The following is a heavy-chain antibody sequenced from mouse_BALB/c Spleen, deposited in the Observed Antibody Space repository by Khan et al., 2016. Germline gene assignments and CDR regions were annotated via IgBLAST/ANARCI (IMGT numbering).Heavy chain of an antibody. CDR3: AREENALDY. CDR1: GFTFSSYA. J-gene: IGHJ4*01. Sequence: EVELVESGGGLVKPGGSLKFSCAASGFTFSSYAMSWVRQTPEQRLEWVASISSCGTTYYPDSVKGRFTISRDDARNILYLQMNSLRAEDTAIYCCAREENALDYWGQGTSVTVSS. V-gene: IGHV5-6-5*01. CDR2: ISSCGTT.